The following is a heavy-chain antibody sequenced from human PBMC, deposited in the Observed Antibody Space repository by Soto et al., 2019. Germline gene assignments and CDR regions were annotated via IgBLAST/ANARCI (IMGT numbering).Heavy chain of an antibody. CDR3: ARDLQADY. CDR2: IIAIFGTT. Sequence: SVKVSCKASGGTFSSYAISWVRQAPGQRLEWMGGIIAIFGTTNYSQKFQGRVTITRDTSASTAYMELSSLRSEDTAVYYCARDLQADYWGQGTLVTVSS. V-gene: IGHV1-69*05. J-gene: IGHJ4*02. CDR1: GGTFSSYA.